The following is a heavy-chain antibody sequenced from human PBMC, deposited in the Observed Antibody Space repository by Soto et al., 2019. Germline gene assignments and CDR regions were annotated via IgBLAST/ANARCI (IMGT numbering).Heavy chain of an antibody. V-gene: IGHV4-4*02. J-gene: IGHJ6*02. CDR1: GGSITGSDW. D-gene: IGHD3-3*01. CDR2: IFHSGNT. CDR3: ANRLFFEWAPYYGLDV. Sequence: QMQLQESGPGLVKPSETLSLTCVVSGGSITGSDWWTWVRQSPEKGLEWIGEIFHSGNTNYSPSLKSRVTISLDKSVNQFSLKVHSVTAADTAIYYCANRLFFEWAPYYGLDVWGPGTTVIVSS.